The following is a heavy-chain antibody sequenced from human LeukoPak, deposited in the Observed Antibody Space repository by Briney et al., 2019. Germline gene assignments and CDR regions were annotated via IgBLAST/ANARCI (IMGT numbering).Heavy chain of an antibody. CDR2: TYCRSKWYN. J-gene: IGHJ4*02. CDR3: ARGGYYDSSGLFDY. D-gene: IGHD3-22*01. V-gene: IGHV6-1*01. Sequence: SQTLSLTCAISGDSVSSNSAAWNWIRQSPSRGLEWLGRTYCRSKWYNDYAVSVKSRITINPDTSKNQFSLQLNSVTPEDTAVYYCARGGYYDSSGLFDYWGQGTLVTVSS. CDR1: GDSVSSNSAA.